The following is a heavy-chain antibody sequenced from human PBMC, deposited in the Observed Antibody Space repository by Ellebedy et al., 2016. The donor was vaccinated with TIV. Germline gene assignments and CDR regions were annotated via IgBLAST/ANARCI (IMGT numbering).Heavy chain of an antibody. V-gene: IGHV3-23*01. Sequence: PGGSLRLSCAASGFTFSSNWMSWVRQTPGKGLEWVSGISGSGGSTHNADSVKGRFTISRDNSKNTLYLQMNSLRAEDTAVYYCAKGRGGGVDDYWGQGTLVTVSS. CDR3: AKGRGGGVDDY. J-gene: IGHJ4*02. D-gene: IGHD2-8*02. CDR2: ISGSGGST. CDR1: GFTFSSNW.